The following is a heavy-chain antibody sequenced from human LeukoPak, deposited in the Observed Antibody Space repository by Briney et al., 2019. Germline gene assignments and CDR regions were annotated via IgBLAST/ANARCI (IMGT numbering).Heavy chain of an antibody. CDR1: GYSISSGYY. Sequence: SETLSLTCTVSGYSISSGYYWGWIRQPPGKGLEWIGSIYHSGSTYYNPSLKSRVTISVDTSKNQFSLKLSSVTAADTAVYYCAREYSSSRNDYWGQGTLVTVSS. V-gene: IGHV4-38-2*02. CDR2: IYHSGST. D-gene: IGHD6-13*01. J-gene: IGHJ4*02. CDR3: AREYSSSRNDY.